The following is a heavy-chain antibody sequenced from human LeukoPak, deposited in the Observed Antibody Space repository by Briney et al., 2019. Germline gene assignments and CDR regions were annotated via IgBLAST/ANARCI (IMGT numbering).Heavy chain of an antibody. Sequence: GGSLRLSCAASGFTFSSYAMSWVRQAPGKGLEWVSAISGSGGSTYYADSVKGRFTISRDNSKNTPYLQMNSLRAEDTAVYYCAKELEGVMVRGHLDYWGQGTLVTVSS. CDR1: GFTFSSYA. CDR2: ISGSGGST. CDR3: AKELEGVMVRGHLDY. J-gene: IGHJ4*02. D-gene: IGHD3-10*01. V-gene: IGHV3-23*01.